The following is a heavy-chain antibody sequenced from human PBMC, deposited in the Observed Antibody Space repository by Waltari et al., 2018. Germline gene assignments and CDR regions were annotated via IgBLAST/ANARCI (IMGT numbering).Heavy chain of an antibody. CDR1: RFTFGVFA. V-gene: IGHV3-49*03. Sequence: EVQLVASGGGLVQPGRSLRLSCAGSRFTFGVFAMSWFRQAPGKGLEGVGFIRSKGYGGTTEYAASVKGRFTISRDDSKSIAYLQMNSLTTEDTAVYYCTRAGYSGYDSDYWGQGTLVTVSS. CDR2: IRSKGYGGTT. J-gene: IGHJ4*02. D-gene: IGHD5-12*01. CDR3: TRAGYSGYDSDY.